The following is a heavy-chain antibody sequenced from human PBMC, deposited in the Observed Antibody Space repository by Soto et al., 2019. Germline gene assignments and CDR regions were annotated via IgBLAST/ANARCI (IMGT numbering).Heavy chain of an antibody. CDR1: GGSISTYY. CDR3: AKGYNYAYGWFDP. CDR2: IYNSGST. J-gene: IGHJ5*02. V-gene: IGHV4-59*01. Sequence: QVQLQESGPGLVKPSETLSLTCSVSGGSISTYYWIWIRQTPGKGLEWIGHIYNSGSTNYNPSLKSRVTISVDTSKNQFSLRLTSVTAADTAVYYCAKGYNYAYGWFDPWGQGTLVTVSS. D-gene: IGHD5-18*01.